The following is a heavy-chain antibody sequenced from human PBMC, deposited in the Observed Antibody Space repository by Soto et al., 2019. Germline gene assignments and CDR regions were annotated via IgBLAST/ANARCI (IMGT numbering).Heavy chain of an antibody. CDR3: ARESGDWPLNWFDP. CDR2: ITSDGKSK. Sequence: LSLSCAASGFNFTNHWMHWVRQAQGKGLVWVSRITSDGKSKAYAESVKGRFAISRDNAKNTVYLQMNGLTVEDTAVYYCARESGDWPLNWFDPWGQGTLAPVSS. V-gene: IGHV3-74*01. J-gene: IGHJ5*02. D-gene: IGHD2-21*02. CDR1: GFNFTNHW.